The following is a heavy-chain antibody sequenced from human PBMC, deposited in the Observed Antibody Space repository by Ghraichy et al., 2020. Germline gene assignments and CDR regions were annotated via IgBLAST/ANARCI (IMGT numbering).Heavy chain of an antibody. Sequence: RGSLRLSCAASGFTVSSNYMSWVRQAPGKGLEWVSVIYSGGSTYYADSVKGRFTISRDNSKNTLYLQMNSLRAEDTAVYYCARAAVPAAPFDYWGQGTLVTVSS. D-gene: IGHD2-2*01. CDR3: ARAAVPAAPFDY. CDR1: GFTVSSNY. CDR2: IYSGGST. V-gene: IGHV3-66*02. J-gene: IGHJ4*02.